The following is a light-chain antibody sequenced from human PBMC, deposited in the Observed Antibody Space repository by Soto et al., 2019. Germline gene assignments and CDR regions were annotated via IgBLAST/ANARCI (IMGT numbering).Light chain of an antibody. J-gene: IGKJ2*01. Sequence: EIVLTQSPGTLSLSPGERATLSCRASQSVSSSYLAWYQQKPGQAPRLLIYGASSRATGIPDRFSGSGSGTDFTLTISRLEPEAFAVYYCQQYGGSLTFGQGTKLEIK. CDR3: QQYGGSLT. V-gene: IGKV3-20*01. CDR1: QSVSSSY. CDR2: GAS.